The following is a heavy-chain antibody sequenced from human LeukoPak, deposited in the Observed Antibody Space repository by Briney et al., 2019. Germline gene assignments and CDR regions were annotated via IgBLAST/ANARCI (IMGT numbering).Heavy chain of an antibody. J-gene: IGHJ4*02. CDR1: GGTFSSYA. D-gene: IGHD1-1*01. CDR2: IIPILGIA. Sequence: EASVKVSCKASGGTFSSYAISWVRQAPGQGLEWMGRIIPILGIANYAQKFQGRVTITADKSTSTAYLARSSLRSEHTAVYYCASRNDLEDFDYWGQGTLVTVSS. V-gene: IGHV1-69*04. CDR3: ASRNDLEDFDY.